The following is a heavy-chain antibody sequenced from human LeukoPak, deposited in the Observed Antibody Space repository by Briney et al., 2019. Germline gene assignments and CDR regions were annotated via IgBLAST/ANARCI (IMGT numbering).Heavy chain of an antibody. J-gene: IGHJ5*02. CDR3: AREAVRDNWFDP. D-gene: IGHD3-10*01. V-gene: IGHV4-34*01. Sequence: PSETLSLTCAAYGGSFSGYYWSWIRQPPGKGLEWVGEINHSGSTNYNPSLKSRVTISVDTSKNQFSLKLSSVTAADTAVYYCAREAVRDNWFDPWGQGTLVTVSS. CDR2: INHSGST. CDR1: GGSFSGYY.